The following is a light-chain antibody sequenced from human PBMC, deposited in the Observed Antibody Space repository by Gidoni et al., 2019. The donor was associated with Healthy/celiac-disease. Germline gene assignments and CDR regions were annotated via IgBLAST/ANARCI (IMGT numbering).Light chain of an antibody. CDR1: QSVLYSSNNKNY. J-gene: IGKJ1*01. V-gene: IGKV4-1*01. CDR2: WAS. Sequence: DIVMTQSPDSLAVSLGERATINCKSSQSVLYSSNNKNYLAWYQQKPGQPPKLLIYWASTRESGVPDRCSGSGSGTDFTLTISSLQDEDVAVYYCQQYYSTPPTFGQGTKVEIK. CDR3: QQYYSTPPT.